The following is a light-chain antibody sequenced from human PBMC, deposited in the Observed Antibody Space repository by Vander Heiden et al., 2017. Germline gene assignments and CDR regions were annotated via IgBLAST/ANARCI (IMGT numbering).Light chain of an antibody. Sequence: DTVMSQSPLSLPVTPGEPASISCRSSQSLLHGNGDNYLDWYLQKPGQSPQLLIYLGSNRASGVPDRFSGSGSGTDFTLKISRVEAEDVGVYYCMQALQTPFTFGPGTKVDIK. CDR2: LGS. J-gene: IGKJ3*01. CDR1: QSLLHGNGDNY. CDR3: MQALQTPFT. V-gene: IGKV2-28*01.